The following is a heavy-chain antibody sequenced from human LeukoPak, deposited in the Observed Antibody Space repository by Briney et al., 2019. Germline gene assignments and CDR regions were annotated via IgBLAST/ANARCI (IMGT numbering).Heavy chain of an antibody. CDR1: GFTVSSNY. CDR2: IYSGGST. D-gene: IGHD6-13*01. J-gene: IGHJ4*02. Sequence: PGGSLRLSCAASGFTVSSNYMSWVRQAPGKGLEWVSVIYSGGSTYYADSVKGRFTISRDNSKNTLYLQMNSLRAEDTAVYYCAKDSIAAAGTDLDYWGQGTLVTVSS. V-gene: IGHV3-53*01. CDR3: AKDSIAAAGTDLDY.